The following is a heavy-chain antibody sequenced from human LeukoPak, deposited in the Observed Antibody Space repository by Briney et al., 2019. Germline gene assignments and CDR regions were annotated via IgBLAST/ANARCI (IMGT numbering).Heavy chain of an antibody. CDR1: ENSFSRSA. J-gene: IGHJ6*03. Sequence: SVKVSCKSSENSFSRSAITWVRQAPGQGLEWMGGIIPRFGTPSYSQKFQGRLTITADESTATAYMELSSLTSEDTAVYFCARPPLGYYYYYLDVWGKGTTVTVSS. V-gene: IGHV1-69*13. CDR3: ARPPLGYYYYYLDV. CDR2: IIPRFGTP. D-gene: IGHD3-16*01.